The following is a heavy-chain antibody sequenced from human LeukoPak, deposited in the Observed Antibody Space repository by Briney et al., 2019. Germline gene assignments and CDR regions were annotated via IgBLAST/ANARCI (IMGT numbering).Heavy chain of an antibody. CDR1: GFTFSSYA. CDR3: AKEADYYYGSGSYYKSPGYFDY. V-gene: IGHV3-23*01. Sequence: GGSLRLSCAASGFTFSSYAMNWVRQAPGKGLEWVSAISGGGGRTFYADSVKGRFTISRDNAKNTLYLQMNSLRAEDTAVYYCAKEADYYYGSGSYYKSPGYFDYWGQGTLVTVSS. D-gene: IGHD3-10*01. CDR2: ISGGGGRT. J-gene: IGHJ4*02.